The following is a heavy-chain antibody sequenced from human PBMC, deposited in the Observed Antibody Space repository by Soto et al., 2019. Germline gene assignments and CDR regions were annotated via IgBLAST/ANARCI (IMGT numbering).Heavy chain of an antibody. CDR2: ISYSGFT. CDR1: CGSIRNDNFY. Sequence: QVQLQESGQRLVKPSQTLSLTCTVSCGSIRNDNFYWSYLRQRPGKGLEWIGYISYSGFTFYHPSLKSRVVLSVDPSNNQSSLILNSVPAADTAVYYCARDLEGTVTSLGAFGVWGRGTLVTVSS. D-gene: IGHD4-4*01. J-gene: IGHJ3*01. V-gene: IGHV4-31*03. CDR3: ARDLEGTVTSLGAFGV.